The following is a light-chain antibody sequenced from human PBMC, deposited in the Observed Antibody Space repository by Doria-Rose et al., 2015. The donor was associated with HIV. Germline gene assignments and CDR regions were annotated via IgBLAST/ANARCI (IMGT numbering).Light chain of an antibody. CDR3: HQYGTSLT. V-gene: IGKV3-20*01. Sequence: TQSPGTLSLSPGERATLSCRASQSFSSTYLAWYQQKPGQAPSLLIYDGSTRATGIPDRFSVSGSGTDFTLTINRLEPEDFALYYCHQYGTSLTFGQGTKVEI. J-gene: IGKJ1*01. CDR1: QSFSSTY. CDR2: DGS.